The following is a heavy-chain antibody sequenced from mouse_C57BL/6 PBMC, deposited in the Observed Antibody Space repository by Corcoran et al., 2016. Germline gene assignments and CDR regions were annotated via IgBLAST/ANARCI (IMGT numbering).Heavy chain of an antibody. Sequence: QIQLVQSGPELKKPGETVKISCKASGYTFTTYGMSWVKQAPGKGLKWMGWINTYSGVPTYADDFKGRFAFALETSASTAYLQINNLKNEDTATFFFARGDYGSSYWYFDVWGTGTTVTVSS. CDR1: GYTFTTYG. D-gene: IGHD1-1*01. CDR2: INTYSGVP. CDR3: ARGDYGSSYWYFDV. V-gene: IGHV9-3*01. J-gene: IGHJ1*03.